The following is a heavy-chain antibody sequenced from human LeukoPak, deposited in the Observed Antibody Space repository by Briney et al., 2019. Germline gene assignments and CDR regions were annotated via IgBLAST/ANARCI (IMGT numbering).Heavy chain of an antibody. D-gene: IGHD5-18*01. J-gene: IGHJ4*02. CDR1: GYTFTSYY. Sequence: GASVKVSCKASGYTFTSYYMHWVRQAPGQGLEWMGIINPSGGSTSYAQKFQGRVTMTRDTSTSTVYMELSSLRSEDTAVYYCAKWNTTIVSSGDWGQGTLVTVSS. V-gene: IGHV1-46*01. CDR2: INPSGGST. CDR3: AKWNTTIVSSGD.